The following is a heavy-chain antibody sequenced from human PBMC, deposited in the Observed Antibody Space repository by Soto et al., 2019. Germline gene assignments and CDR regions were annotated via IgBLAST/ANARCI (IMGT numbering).Heavy chain of an antibody. V-gene: IGHV4-39*01. Sequence: PSPTRSVPSTVWGGFINSRSLYRVCIRQPQRKGLQWIGSVEYGGSTYDIPALKSRVTLSADTSKNQFSLKRTSMTAADTAIYYCARHVWGAVSMNWFDPWGHGTRHTVTS. J-gene: IGHJ5*02. CDR2: VEYGGST. CDR1: GGFINSRSLY. D-gene: IGHD3-16*01. CDR3: ARHVWGAVSMNWFDP.